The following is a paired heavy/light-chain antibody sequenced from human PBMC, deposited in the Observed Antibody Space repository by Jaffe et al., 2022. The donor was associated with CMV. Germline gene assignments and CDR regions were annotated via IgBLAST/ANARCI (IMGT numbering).Heavy chain of an antibody. CDR2: ISAYNGNT. CDR3: ARGGGGYYYRSGNHPNPDS. Sequence: QVQLVQSGAEVKKPGASVKVSCKASGYTFTSFGISWVRQAPGQGLEWMGWISAYNGNTNYAQKYQGRVTMTTDTSTSTAYMELRSLRSDDTAVYYCARGGGGYYYRSGNHPNPDSWGQGTLVTVSS. CDR1: GYTFTSFG. V-gene: IGHV1-18*04. J-gene: IGHJ4*02. D-gene: IGHD3-10*01.
Light chain of an antibody. CDR1: QYISNY. CDR2: DAS. J-gene: IGKJ2*01. V-gene: IGKV1-33*01. Sequence: DIQMTQSPSSLSASVGDRVTITCQASQYISNYLNWYQQKPGKAPKLLIYDASNLETGVPSRFSGSGSGTDFTFTISSLQPEDIATYFCQQYDSLPQTFGQGTKLEIK. CDR3: QQYDSLPQT.